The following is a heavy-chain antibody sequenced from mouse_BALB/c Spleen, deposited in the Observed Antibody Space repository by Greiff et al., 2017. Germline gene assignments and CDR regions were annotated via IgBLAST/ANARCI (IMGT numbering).Heavy chain of an antibody. D-gene: IGHD2-1*01. CDR3: ARKVDYGNYPYYAMDY. J-gene: IGHJ4*01. V-gene: IGHV3-2*02. CDR1: GYSITSDYA. Sequence: EVQLQQSGPGLVKPSQSLSLTCTVTGYSITSDYAWNWIRQFPGSKLEWMGYISYSGSTSYNPSLKSRISITRDTSKNQFFLQLNSVTTEDTATYYCARKVDYGNYPYYAMDYWGQGTSVTVSS. CDR2: ISYSGST.